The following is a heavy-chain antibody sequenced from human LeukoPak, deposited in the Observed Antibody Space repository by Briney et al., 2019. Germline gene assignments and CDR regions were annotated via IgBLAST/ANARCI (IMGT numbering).Heavy chain of an antibody. Sequence: SETLSLTCTVSGGSISSYYWSWIRQPPGKGLEWIGYIYYSGSTNYNPSLKSRVTISVDTSKNQFSLKLSSVTAADTAVYYCARVPRDGYNHYYYYMDVRGKGTTVTVSS. V-gene: IGHV4-59*01. D-gene: IGHD5-24*01. CDR1: GGSISSYY. CDR3: ARVPRDGYNHYYYYMDV. CDR2: IYYSGST. J-gene: IGHJ6*03.